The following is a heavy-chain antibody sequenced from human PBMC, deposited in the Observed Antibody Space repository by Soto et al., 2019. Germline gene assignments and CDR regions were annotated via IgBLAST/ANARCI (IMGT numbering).Heavy chain of an antibody. J-gene: IGHJ4*02. CDR2: IWYDGSDK. CDR1: GFAYSSFG. Sequence: GGSLRLSCAASGFAYSSFGMHWVRQAPGKGLEWVAIIWYDGSDKYYADSVKGRFTISRDNSKNTLYLQMNSLRAEDTAVYHCAFGNLSYYFDFWGQGTPVTVSS. CDR3: AFGNLSYYFDF. V-gene: IGHV3-33*01. D-gene: IGHD3-16*01.